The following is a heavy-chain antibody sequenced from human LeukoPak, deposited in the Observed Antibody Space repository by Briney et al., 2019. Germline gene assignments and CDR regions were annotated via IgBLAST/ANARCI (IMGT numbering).Heavy chain of an antibody. J-gene: IGHJ6*02. CDR3: ARGIGPAGYYYYYGMDV. CDR1: GFTFSSYA. V-gene: IGHV3-23*01. CDR2: ISGSGGST. Sequence: GGSLRLSCAASGFTFSSYAMSWVRQAPGKGLEWVSAISGSGGSTYYADSVKGRFTISRDNAKNSLYLQMNSLRAEDTAVYYCARGIGPAGYYYYYGMDVWGQGTTVTVSS.